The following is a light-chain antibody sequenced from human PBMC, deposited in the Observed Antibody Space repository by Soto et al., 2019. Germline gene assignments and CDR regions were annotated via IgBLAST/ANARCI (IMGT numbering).Light chain of an antibody. V-gene: IGKV1-39*01. J-gene: IGKJ2*01. CDR2: GAS. Sequence: DIQMTQSPSSLSASVGGRVTITCRASQSISIYLNWYQQKPGKVPKLLIYGASNLQRGVPSRFSGSGSGTDFTLTITSLQPEDFATYYCQQSYSTPMYTFGQGTKLEIK. CDR1: QSISIY. CDR3: QQSYSTPMYT.